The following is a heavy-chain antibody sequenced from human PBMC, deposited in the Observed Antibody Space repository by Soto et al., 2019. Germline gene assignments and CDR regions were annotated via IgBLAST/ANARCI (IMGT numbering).Heavy chain of an antibody. CDR2: IYSGGST. CDR1: GFTVSSNY. V-gene: IGHV3-66*01. Sequence: GGSLRLSCAASGFTVSSNYMSWVRQAPGKGLEWVSVIYSGGSTYYADSVKGRFTISVDTSKNQFSLKLSSVTAADTAVYYCARKDVGYSSSSDYYYYMDVWGKGTTVTSP. CDR3: ARKDVGYSSSSDYYYYMDV. J-gene: IGHJ6*03. D-gene: IGHD6-6*01.